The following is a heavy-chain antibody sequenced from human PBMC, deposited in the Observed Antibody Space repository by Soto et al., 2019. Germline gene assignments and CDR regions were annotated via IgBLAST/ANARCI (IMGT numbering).Heavy chain of an antibody. CDR1: GFTFSNYA. Sequence: EVQLLESGGGLVRPGGSLRLSCAASGFTFSNYAMSWVRQAPGKGLEWVSSISGSGGIPYIADSVKGRFTISRDNSQNMMYLQMNSLRAEDTAVYYCAKGYYDFWSGYINWGQGTLVTVSS. CDR2: ISGSGGIP. J-gene: IGHJ4*02. V-gene: IGHV3-23*01. D-gene: IGHD3-3*01. CDR3: AKGYYDFWSGYIN.